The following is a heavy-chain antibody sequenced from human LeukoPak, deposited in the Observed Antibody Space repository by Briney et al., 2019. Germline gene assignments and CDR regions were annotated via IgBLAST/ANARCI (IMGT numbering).Heavy chain of an antibody. D-gene: IGHD5-12*01. CDR3: ARDRAGHDGFDY. CDR1: GFTFSSYD. CDR2: IGTAGDT. Sequence: GGSLRLSCAASGFTFSSYDMHWVRQATGKGLEWVSTIGTAGDTYYPGSVKGRFTTSRENAKNSLYLQMNSLRAGDTAVYYCARDRAGHDGFDYWGQGTLVTVSS. J-gene: IGHJ4*02. V-gene: IGHV3-13*04.